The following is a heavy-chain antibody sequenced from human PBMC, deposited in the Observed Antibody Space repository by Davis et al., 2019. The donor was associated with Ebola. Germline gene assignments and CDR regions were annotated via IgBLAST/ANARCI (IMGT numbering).Heavy chain of an antibody. V-gene: IGHV1-2*06. Sequence: ASVKVSCKASGYTFTDYNLLWMRQAPGQGLEWLGRVILKSGATNYAQKFQGRVTMTRDTSISTVYMELSSLRYDDTADYYCARGHNYAHEYWGQGTLVTVSS. J-gene: IGHJ4*02. D-gene: IGHD4-11*01. CDR2: VILKSGAT. CDR1: GYTFTDYN. CDR3: ARGHNYAHEY.